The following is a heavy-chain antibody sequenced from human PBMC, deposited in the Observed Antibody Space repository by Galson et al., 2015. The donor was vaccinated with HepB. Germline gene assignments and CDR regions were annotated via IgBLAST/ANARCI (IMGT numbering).Heavy chain of an antibody. CDR1: GGTFSTYA. D-gene: IGHD3-22*01. V-gene: IGHV1-69*04. Sequence: SVKVSCKASGGTFSTYAISWVRQAPGQGLEWMGRIIPILAITNPAQNFQGRVTITADMSTSTAYMELSSLRSEETAVYFCARDSFYDDSSASYPRGYSYHMDVWGQGTAVTVSS. CDR2: IIPILAIT. CDR3: ARDSFYDDSSASYPRGYSYHMDV. J-gene: IGHJ6*02.